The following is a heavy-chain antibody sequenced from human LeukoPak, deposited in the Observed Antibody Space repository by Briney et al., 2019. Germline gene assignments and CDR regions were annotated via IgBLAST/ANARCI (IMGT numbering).Heavy chain of an antibody. CDR2: INGDGSME. CDR3: ARDPIVGDTGGGDY. Sequence: GGSLRLSCAASGFTFSSYWMTWVRQAPGKGLEWVSNINGDGSMENYVHAVRGRFSIFRDNAKDALYLQMNRLRVDDTAIYYCARDPIVGDTGGGDYWGQGTLVTVSS. D-gene: IGHD1-26*01. CDR1: GFTFSSYW. V-gene: IGHV3-7*01. J-gene: IGHJ4*02.